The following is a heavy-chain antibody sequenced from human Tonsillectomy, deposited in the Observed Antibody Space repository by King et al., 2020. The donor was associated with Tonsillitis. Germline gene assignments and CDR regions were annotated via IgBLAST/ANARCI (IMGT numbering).Heavy chain of an antibody. Sequence: VQLPQWGAGLLKPSETLSLTCAVYGGSFSDYYWSWIRQPPGKGLEWVGEINHSGSTNYNPSLKSRVTVSVDTSKNQFSLKLSSVTAADTAVYYCATRPYYYDSSGYHAHYWGQGTLVTVSS. J-gene: IGHJ4*02. D-gene: IGHD3-22*01. V-gene: IGHV4-34*01. CDR3: ATRPYYYDSSGYHAHY. CDR2: INHSGST. CDR1: GGSFSDYY.